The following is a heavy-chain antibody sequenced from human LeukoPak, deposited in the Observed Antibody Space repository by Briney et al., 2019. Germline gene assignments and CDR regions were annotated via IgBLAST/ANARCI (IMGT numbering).Heavy chain of an antibody. CDR3: ATDFYDST. V-gene: IGHV3-15*01. J-gene: IGHJ5*02. Sequence: GSLRLSCAASGFTFRSYTMSWVRQAPGKGLEWVGRIRSNSDGGTIDYAAPVKGRFTLSRDDSKTTLYLQMNSLQTEDTAVYYCATDFYDSTWGQGTLVTVSS. CDR1: GFTFRSYT. CDR2: IRSNSDGGTI. D-gene: IGHD3-22*01.